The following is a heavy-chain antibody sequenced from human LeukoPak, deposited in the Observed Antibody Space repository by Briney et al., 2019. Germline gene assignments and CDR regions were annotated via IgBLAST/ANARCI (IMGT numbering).Heavy chain of an antibody. CDR1: GGPIGSGNYY. CDR2: IHHSGTS. D-gene: IGHD1-26*01. J-gene: IGHJ4*02. CDR3: ARDGTTTDDY. V-gene: IGHV4-31*03. Sequence: SQTLSLTCTVSGGPIGSGNYYWSWVRQDPGKGLEWIGYIHHSGTSYYNPSLKSRLSMSVDTSKNQFSLRLSSVTAADTAVYYCARDGTTTDDYWGQGTLVTVSS.